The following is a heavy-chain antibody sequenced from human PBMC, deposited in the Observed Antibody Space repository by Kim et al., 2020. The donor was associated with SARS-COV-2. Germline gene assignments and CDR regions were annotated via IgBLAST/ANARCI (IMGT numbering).Heavy chain of an antibody. CDR1: GFTFSDYY. Sequence: GGSLRLSCAASGFTFSDYYMSWIRQAPGKGLEWVSYISSSGSNTYYADSVEGRFTISRDNAKNSLYLQMHSLRAEDTAVYYCARVRGAAGPFSYYYYGMDVWGQGATVPVSS. CDR2: ISSSGSNT. J-gene: IGHJ6*01. V-gene: IGHV3-11*01. CDR3: ARVRGAAGPFSYYYYGMDV. D-gene: IGHD6-13*01.